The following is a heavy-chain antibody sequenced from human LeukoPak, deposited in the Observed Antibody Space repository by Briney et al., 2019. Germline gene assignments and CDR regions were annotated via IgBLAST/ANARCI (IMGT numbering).Heavy chain of an antibody. J-gene: IGHJ4*02. CDR2: IWYDGSNK. Sequence: PGRSLRLSCAASGFTFSSYGMHWVRQAPGKGLEWVAVIWYDGSNKCYADSVKGRFTISRDNSKNTLYLQMNSPRAEDTAVYYCARVRGYSGYDHPFDYWGQGTLVTVSS. CDR3: ARVRGYSGYDHPFDY. D-gene: IGHD5-12*01. V-gene: IGHV3-33*01. CDR1: GFTFSSYG.